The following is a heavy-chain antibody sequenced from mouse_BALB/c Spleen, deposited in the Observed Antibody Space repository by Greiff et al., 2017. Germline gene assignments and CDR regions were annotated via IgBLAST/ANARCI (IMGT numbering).Heavy chain of an antibody. Sequence: VQLQQSGAELVKPGASVTLSCTASGFNIKDTYMHWVKQRPEQGLEWIGRIDPANGNTKYDPKFQGKATITADTSSNTAYLQLSSLTSEDTAGYYWARTVRRVAYWGQGTLVTVSA. J-gene: IGHJ3*01. V-gene: IGHV14-3*02. CDR2: IDPANGNT. CDR3: ARTVRRVAY. CDR1: GFNIKDTY. D-gene: IGHD2-14*01.